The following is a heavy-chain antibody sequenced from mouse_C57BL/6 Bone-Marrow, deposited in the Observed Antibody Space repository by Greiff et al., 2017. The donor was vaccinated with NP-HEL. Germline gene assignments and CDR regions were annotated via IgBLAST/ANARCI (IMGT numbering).Heavy chain of an antibody. V-gene: IGHV5-9-1*01. CDR3: ARHYGSSYAMDY. CDR2: ISSGGSYT. Sequence: EVMLVESGGGLVKPGGSLKLSCAASGFTFSSYAMSWVRQTPEKRLEWVATISSGGSYTYYPDSVKGRFTISRDNAKNTLYLQMSSLRSEDTAMYYCARHYGSSYAMDYWGQGTSVTVSS. D-gene: IGHD1-1*01. CDR1: GFTFSSYA. J-gene: IGHJ4*01.